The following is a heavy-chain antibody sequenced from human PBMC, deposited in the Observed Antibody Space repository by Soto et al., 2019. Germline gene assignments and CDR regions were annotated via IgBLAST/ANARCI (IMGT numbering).Heavy chain of an antibody. CDR1: GFTFSSYS. Sequence: GGSLRLSCAASGFTFSSYSMNWVRQAPGKGLEWVSSISSSSSYIYYADSVKGRFTISRDNAKNSLYLQMNSLRAEDTAVYYCARARQTTVTTRGGYYYYGMDVWGQGTTVTVSS. CDR2: ISSSSSYI. CDR3: ARARQTTVTTRGGYYYYGMDV. D-gene: IGHD4-17*01. V-gene: IGHV3-21*01. J-gene: IGHJ6*02.